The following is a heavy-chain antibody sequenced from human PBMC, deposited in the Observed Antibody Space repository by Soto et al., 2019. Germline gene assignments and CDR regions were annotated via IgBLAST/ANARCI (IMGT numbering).Heavy chain of an antibody. CDR1: GFTFSSYW. CDR3: AREGDYDEVFTARYFDY. J-gene: IGHJ4*02. CDR2: IKQDGSEK. D-gene: IGHD4-17*01. V-gene: IGHV3-7*05. Sequence: GGSLRLSCAASGFTFSSYWMSWVRQAPGKGLEWVANIKQDGSEKYYVDSVKGRFTISRDNAKNSLYLQMNSLRAEDTAVYYCAREGDYDEVFTARYFDYWGQGTLVTVSS.